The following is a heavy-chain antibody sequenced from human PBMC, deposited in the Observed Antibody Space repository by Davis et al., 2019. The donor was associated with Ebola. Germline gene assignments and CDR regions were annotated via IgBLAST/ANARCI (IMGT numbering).Heavy chain of an antibody. V-gene: IGHV3-23*01. Sequence: GESLKISCAASGFIVSDNYMSWVRQAPGKGLEWVSAIGGSGLSTYYADSVKGRFTIARDNSKNTMSLQMNSLRVEDTAIYYCAKDTRGPVPVNSWFDPWGQGTQVTVSS. CDR2: IGGSGLST. D-gene: IGHD2/OR15-2a*01. J-gene: IGHJ5*02. CDR3: AKDTRGPVPVNSWFDP. CDR1: GFIVSDNY.